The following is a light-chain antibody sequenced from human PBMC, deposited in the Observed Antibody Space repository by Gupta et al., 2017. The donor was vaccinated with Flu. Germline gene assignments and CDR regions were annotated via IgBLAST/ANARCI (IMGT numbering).Light chain of an antibody. CDR1: QSISSY. CDR2: AAS. V-gene: IGKV1-39*01. Sequence: DIQMTQSASSLSASVGDRVPITCRASQSISSYFNWYQQKPGTAPNLLIYAASSLPSGVPTRFSGSGSGTDFTTTISSLPPEVLATYYRQQSYRTPLTFGGGTKVEIK. J-gene: IGKJ4*01. CDR3: QQSYRTPLT.